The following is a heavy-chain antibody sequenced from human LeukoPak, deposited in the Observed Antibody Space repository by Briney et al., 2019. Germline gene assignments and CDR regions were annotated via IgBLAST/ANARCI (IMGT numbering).Heavy chain of an antibody. CDR2: ISYDGSNK. Sequence: GGSLRLSCAASGFTFRSYGMHWVRQAPGKGLEWVAVISYDGSNKYYADSVKGRFTISRDNSKNTLYLQMNSLRAEDTAVYYCAKALDYWGQGTLVTVSS. J-gene: IGHJ4*02. V-gene: IGHV3-30*18. CDR1: GFTFRSYG. CDR3: AKALDY.